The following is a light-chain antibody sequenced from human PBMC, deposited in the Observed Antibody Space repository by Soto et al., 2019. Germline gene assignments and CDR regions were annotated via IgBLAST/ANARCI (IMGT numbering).Light chain of an antibody. J-gene: IGLJ1*01. CDR2: DVS. CDR3: GSYSSSSTLYV. V-gene: IGLV2-14*03. Sequence: QSALTQPASVSGSPGQSITISGTGTSSDVGGSNYVSWYQQHPGKAPKLMIYDVSNRPSGVSNRFSGSKSGNTASLTISGLQADDEADYYCGSYSSSSTLYVFGTGTKLTVL. CDR1: SSDVGGSNY.